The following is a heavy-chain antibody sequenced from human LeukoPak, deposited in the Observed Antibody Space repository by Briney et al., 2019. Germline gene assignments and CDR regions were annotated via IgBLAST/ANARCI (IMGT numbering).Heavy chain of an antibody. Sequence: SVKVSCKASGGTFSSYAISWVRQARGQGLEWMGRIIPIFGTANYAQKFQGRVTITTDESTSTAYMELSSLRSEDTVVYYCARTYYDFWSGYSNYYYYYMDVWGKGTTVTVSS. CDR2: IIPIFGTA. J-gene: IGHJ6*03. CDR1: GGTFSSYA. V-gene: IGHV1-69*05. D-gene: IGHD3-3*01. CDR3: ARTYYDFWSGYSNYYYYYMDV.